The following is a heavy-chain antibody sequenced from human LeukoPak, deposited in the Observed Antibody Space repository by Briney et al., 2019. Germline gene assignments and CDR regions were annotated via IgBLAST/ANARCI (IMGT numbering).Heavy chain of an antibody. D-gene: IGHD5-12*01. CDR3: ARSAAAGRIVATFGY. CDR2: LSYDGSSK. V-gene: IGHV3-30*04. J-gene: IGHJ4*02. CDR1: VLTFSTFA. Sequence: GGSLRLSCAASVLTFSTFAMYWVRQAPDKGLEWVAILSYDGSSKYYADSVKGRFTISRDNSKKTLYLQMNSLRTEDTAVYYCARSAAAGRIVATFGYWGQGTLVTVSS.